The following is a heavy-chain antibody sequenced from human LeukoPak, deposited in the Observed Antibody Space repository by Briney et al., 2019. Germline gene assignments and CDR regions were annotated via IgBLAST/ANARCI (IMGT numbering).Heavy chain of an antibody. J-gene: IGHJ4*02. V-gene: IGHV1-69*05. Sequence: SVKVSCKASGGTFSSYAISWVRQAPGQGLEWMGGIIPIFGTANYAQKFQGRVTITTDESTSTAYMELSSLRSEDTAVYYCAKVRPLYCSSSGCHLDYWGQGTLVTVSS. CDR2: IIPIFGTA. CDR1: GGTFSSYA. CDR3: AKVRPLYCSSSGCHLDY. D-gene: IGHD2-2*01.